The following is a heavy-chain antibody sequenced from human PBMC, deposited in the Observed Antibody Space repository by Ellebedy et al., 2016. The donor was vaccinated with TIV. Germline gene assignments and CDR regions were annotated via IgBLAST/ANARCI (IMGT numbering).Heavy chain of an antibody. CDR2: INHSGST. CDR1: GGSFSGYY. J-gene: IGHJ6*02. D-gene: IGHD3-10*01. CDR3: ARYGSGIRYYYYGMDV. V-gene: IGHV4-34*01. Sequence: SETLSLTXAVYGGSFSGYYWSWIRQPPGKGLEWIGEINHSGSTNYNPSLKSRVTISVDTSKNQFSLKLSSVTAADTAVYYCARYGSGIRYYYYGMDVWGQGTTVTVSS.